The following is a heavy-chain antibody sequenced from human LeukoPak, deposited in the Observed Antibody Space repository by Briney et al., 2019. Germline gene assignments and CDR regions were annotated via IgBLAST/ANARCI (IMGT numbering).Heavy chain of an antibody. J-gene: IGHJ4*02. CDR3: ARGRITIFGVVTTGFDY. CDR2: IYYSGST. Sequence: SETLSLTCTVSGGSISSYYWSWIRQPPGKGLEWIGYIYYSGSTNYNPSLKSRVTISVDTSKNQFSLKLSSVTAADTAVYYCARGRITIFGVVTTGFDYWGQGTLVTVSS. CDR1: GGSISSYY. D-gene: IGHD3-3*01. V-gene: IGHV4-59*01.